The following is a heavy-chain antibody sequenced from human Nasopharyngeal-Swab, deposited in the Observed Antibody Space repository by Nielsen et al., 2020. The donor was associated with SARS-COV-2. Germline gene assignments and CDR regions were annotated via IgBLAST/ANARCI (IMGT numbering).Heavy chain of an antibody. CDR2: VDSSGST. CDR1: GGSISSYY. D-gene: IGHD2-2*01. J-gene: IGHJ6*02. V-gene: IGHV4-59*13. Sequence: SETLSLTCTVSGGSISSYYWIWIRQPPGKGLEWIGCVDSSGSTNYKPSLKSRVTISVDTSKNQFSLNLSSVTAADTAVYYCGRGACSITTCYENVDVWGQGTTVTVSS. CDR3: GRGACSITTCYENVDV.